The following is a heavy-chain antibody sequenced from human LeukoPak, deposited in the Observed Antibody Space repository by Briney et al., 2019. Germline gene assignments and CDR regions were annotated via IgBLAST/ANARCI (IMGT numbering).Heavy chain of an antibody. Sequence: KTSETLSLTCTVSGGSISSSSYYWGWIRQPPGKGLEWIGSIYYSGSTYYNPSLKSRVTISVDTSKNQFSLKLSSVTAADTAVYYCARSSRPQMYYDFWSGYSYYFDYWGQGTLVTVSS. CDR3: ARSSRPQMYYDFWSGYSYYFDY. CDR2: IYYSGST. D-gene: IGHD3-3*01. CDR1: GGSISSSSYY. J-gene: IGHJ4*02. V-gene: IGHV4-39*01.